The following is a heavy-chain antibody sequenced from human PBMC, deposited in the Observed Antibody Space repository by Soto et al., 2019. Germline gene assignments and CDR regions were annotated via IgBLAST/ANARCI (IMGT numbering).Heavy chain of an antibody. CDR2: ISPPTSNI. V-gene: IGHV3-21*01. J-gene: IGHJ6*02. D-gene: IGHD2-15*01. CDR1: GFTFSSCT. CDR3: SGCSGGACHQNYGMDV. Sequence: EVHLVESGGGLVKPGGSLRLSCAVSGFTFSSCTMNWVRQAPGKGLEWVSSISPPTSNIYYADSVKGRFTISRDNAKNTVFLQLNSLRAEDTAVYYCSGCSGGACHQNYGMDVWGQGTTVTVSS.